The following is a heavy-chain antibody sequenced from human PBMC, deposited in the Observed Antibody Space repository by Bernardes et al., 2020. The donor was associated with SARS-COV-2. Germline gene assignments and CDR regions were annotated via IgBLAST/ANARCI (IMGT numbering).Heavy chain of an antibody. CDR3: AKDIAPCYSGTRYYWENPVLDV. Sequence: GGSLRLSCAASGFNFHVYALHWVRQGPGKGLEWVSGISCSNDERIHADSVRGRFTISRDNAKNSLYLQINRLQTEDTAVYYCAKDIAPCYSGTRYYWENPVLDVWGQGTTVTVSS. J-gene: IGHJ6*02. CDR1: GFNFHVYA. V-gene: IGHV3-9*01. CDR2: ISCSNDER. D-gene: IGHD1-7*01.